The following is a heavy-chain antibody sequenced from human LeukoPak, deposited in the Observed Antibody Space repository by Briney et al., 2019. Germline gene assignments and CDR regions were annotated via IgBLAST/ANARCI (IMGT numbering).Heavy chain of an antibody. V-gene: IGHV1-69*15. CDR2: IIPIFGIA. Sequence: ASVKVSCKASGGTFSSYAISWVRQAPGQGLEWMGRIIPIFGIANYAQKFQGRVTITADESTSTAYMELSSLRSEDTAVYYCAEGYSSSWHDYWGQGTLVTVSS. CDR3: AEGYSSSWHDY. J-gene: IGHJ4*02. D-gene: IGHD6-13*01. CDR1: GGTFSSYA.